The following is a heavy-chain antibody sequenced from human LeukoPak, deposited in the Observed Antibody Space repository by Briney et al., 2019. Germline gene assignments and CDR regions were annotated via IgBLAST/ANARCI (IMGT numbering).Heavy chain of an antibody. CDR3: ARRSSTSPFRYYMDV. V-gene: IGHV4-39*01. D-gene: IGHD2-2*01. CDR2: IYYSGST. Sequence: SETLSLTCTVSGGSISSNSYYWGWIRQPPGKGLEWIGSIYYSGSTYYNPSLRSRVTISVDTSKNQFSLKLSSVTAADTAVYYCARRSSTSPFRYYMDVWGKGTTVTVSS. J-gene: IGHJ6*03. CDR1: GGSISSNSYY.